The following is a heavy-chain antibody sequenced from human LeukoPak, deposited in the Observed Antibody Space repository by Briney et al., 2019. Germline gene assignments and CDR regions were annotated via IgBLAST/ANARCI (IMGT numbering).Heavy chain of an antibody. CDR3: AKDSGASDY. J-gene: IGHJ4*02. D-gene: IGHD7-27*01. V-gene: IGHV3-30*18. CDR1: GFTFSSYG. CDR2: ISYDGSNK. Sequence: GGSLRLSCAASGFTFSSYGMHRVRQAPGKGLEWVAVISYDGSNKYYADSVKGRFTISRDNSKNTLYLQMNSLRAEDTAVYYCAKDSGASDYWGQGTLVTVSS.